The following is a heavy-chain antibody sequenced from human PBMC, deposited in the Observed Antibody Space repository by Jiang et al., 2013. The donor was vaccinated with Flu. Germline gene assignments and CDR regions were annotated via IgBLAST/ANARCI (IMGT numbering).Heavy chain of an antibody. D-gene: IGHD2-15*01. CDR2: INPSGGST. V-gene: IGHV1-46*01. Sequence: AEVKKPGASVKVSCKASGYTFTSYYMHWVRQAPGQGLEWMGIINPSGGSTSYAQKFQGRVTMTRDTSTSTVYMELSSLRSEDTAVYYCARSSPAIVVVVAAEGFFEDYWGQGTLVTVSS. CDR3: ARSSPAIVVVVAAEGFFEDY. CDR1: GYTFTSYY. J-gene: IGHJ4*02.